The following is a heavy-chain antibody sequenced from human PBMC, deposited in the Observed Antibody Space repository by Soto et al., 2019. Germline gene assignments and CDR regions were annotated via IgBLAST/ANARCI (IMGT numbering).Heavy chain of an antibody. D-gene: IGHD6-6*01. CDR3: ARPAGRLANWFDP. V-gene: IGHV1-46*01. CDR1: GYTFTDYR. Sequence: QVQLVQSGVEVKKPGASVKVSCKASGYTFTDYRMIWIRQAPGQGLEWMGIINPSGGSTNYAPHFPGRVTLTRDSFTSTVYMELSNLRSEDTAVYYCARPAGRLANWFDPWGQGTLVTVSS. J-gene: IGHJ5*02. CDR2: INPSGGST.